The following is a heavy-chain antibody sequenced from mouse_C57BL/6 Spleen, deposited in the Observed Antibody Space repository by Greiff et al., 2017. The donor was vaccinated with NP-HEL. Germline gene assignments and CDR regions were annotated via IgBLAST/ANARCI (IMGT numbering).Heavy chain of an antibody. Sequence: PGQGLEWIGEIDPSDSYTNYNQKFKGKSTLTVDKSSSTAYMQLSSLTSEDSAVYYCARRVYYYGSSYGWYFDVWGTGTTVTVSS. V-gene: IGHV1-69*01. CDR2: IDPSDSYT. J-gene: IGHJ1*03. CDR3: ARRVYYYGSSYGWYFDV. D-gene: IGHD1-1*01.